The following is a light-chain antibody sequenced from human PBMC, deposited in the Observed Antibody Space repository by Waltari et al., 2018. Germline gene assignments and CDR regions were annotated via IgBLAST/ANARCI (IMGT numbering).Light chain of an antibody. Sequence: QSALTQPASVSGSPGQSITLSCPGTSSDVGGYNYVSWYQQHPGKAPKLMIYDVSNRPSGVSNRFSGSKSGNTASLTISGLQAEDEADYYCSSYTSSNTLGFGTGTKVTVL. CDR3: SSYTSSNTLG. CDR2: DVS. J-gene: IGLJ1*01. CDR1: SSDVGGYNY. V-gene: IGLV2-14*03.